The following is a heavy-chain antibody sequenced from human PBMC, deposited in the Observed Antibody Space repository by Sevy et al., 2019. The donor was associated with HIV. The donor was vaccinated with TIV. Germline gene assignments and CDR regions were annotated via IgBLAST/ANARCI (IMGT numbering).Heavy chain of an antibody. V-gene: IGHV3-21*05. CDR1: GFTFSAYS. CDR2: ISTGTDHI. CDR3: VRRGVDAYNVYFDL. Sequence: GGSLRLSCTASGFTFSAYSMNWVRHAPGKGLEWLSYISTGTDHIYYADSAKGRFTISRDDAKKSVYLEMKSLRDQDTALYYSVRRGVDAYNVYFDLWGQGTLVTVSS. J-gene: IGHJ4*02. D-gene: IGHD3-10*01.